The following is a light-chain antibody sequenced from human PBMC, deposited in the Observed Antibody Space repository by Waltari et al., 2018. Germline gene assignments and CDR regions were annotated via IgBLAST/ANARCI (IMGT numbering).Light chain of an antibody. CDR1: SSDVGNYTR. Sequence: QSALTQPASVSGSPGQSITISCTGTSSDVGNYTRVSWYQQHPGKAPKLMSYAVSKRPSGVSDRFSGSKSGDMASLTISGLQPEDEAEYFCSSYAGSSKGVFGGGTKVTVL. CDR2: AVS. V-gene: IGLV2-23*02. CDR3: SSYAGSSKGV. J-gene: IGLJ2*01.